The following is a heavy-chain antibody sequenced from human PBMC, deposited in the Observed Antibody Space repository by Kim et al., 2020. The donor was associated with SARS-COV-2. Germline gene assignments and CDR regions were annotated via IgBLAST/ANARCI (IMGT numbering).Heavy chain of an antibody. Sequence: ASVKVSCKASGYTFTSYYMHWVRQAPGQGLEWMGIINPSGGSTSYAQKFQGRVTMTRDTSKSTVYMELSSLRSEDTAVYYCAREWEIVGATPTGFDPWGQGTLVTVSS. CDR2: INPSGGST. J-gene: IGHJ5*02. V-gene: IGHV1-46*01. D-gene: IGHD1-26*01. CDR1: GYTFTSYY. CDR3: AREWEIVGATPTGFDP.